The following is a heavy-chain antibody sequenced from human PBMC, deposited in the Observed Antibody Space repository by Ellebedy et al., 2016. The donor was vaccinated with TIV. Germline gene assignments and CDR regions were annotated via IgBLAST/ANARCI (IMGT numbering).Heavy chain of an antibody. J-gene: IGHJ6*03. CDR1: GGSFSGYY. V-gene: IGHV4-34*01. CDR2: INHSGST. Sequence: GSLRLSXAVYGGSFSGYYWSWIRQPPGRGLEWIGEINHSGSTNYNPSLKSRVTISVDTSKNQFSLKLSSVTAADTAVYYCARVQYQLLWGYYYYYMDVWGKGTTVTVSS. CDR3: ARVQYQLLWGYYYYYMDV. D-gene: IGHD2-2*01.